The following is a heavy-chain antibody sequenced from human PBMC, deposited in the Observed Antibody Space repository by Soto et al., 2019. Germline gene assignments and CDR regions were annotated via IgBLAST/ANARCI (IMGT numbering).Heavy chain of an antibody. CDR1: GYSLTSYY. Sequence: QVQLVQSGAEAKKPGASVRVSCKALGYSLTSYYMHWVRQAPGQGLEWMGMINPRIGSTSYTQKFHDRVTMTRDTSTSTVYMELSSLRSEDTAVYYCARGFAYRDSTFWNYYCDYWGQGTVVTVSS. CDR3: ARGFAYRDSTFWNYYCDY. V-gene: IGHV1-46*01. J-gene: IGHJ4*02. CDR2: INPRIGST. D-gene: IGHD3-3*01.